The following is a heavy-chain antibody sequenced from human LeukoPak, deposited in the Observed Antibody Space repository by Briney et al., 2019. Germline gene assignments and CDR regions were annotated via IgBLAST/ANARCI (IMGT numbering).Heavy chain of an antibody. D-gene: IGHD3-10*02. V-gene: IGHV3-21*01. Sequence: PGGSLRLSCAASGFTFNSYSMNWVRQAPGKGLEWVSSISSSSSYIYYADSVKGRFTISRDNAKNSLYLQMNSLRAEDTAVYYCARAGDVYYHYMDVWGKGTTVTVSS. CDR2: ISSSSSYI. J-gene: IGHJ6*03. CDR3: ARAGDVYYHYMDV. CDR1: GFTFNSYS.